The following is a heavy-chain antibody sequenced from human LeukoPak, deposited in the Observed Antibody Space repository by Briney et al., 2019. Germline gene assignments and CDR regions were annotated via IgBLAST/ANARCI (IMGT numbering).Heavy chain of an antibody. CDR3: ARDLDSSGWFDSSGAFDI. J-gene: IGHJ3*02. CDR2: IYYSGST. CDR1: GGSISSSSYY. V-gene: IGHV4-39*07. Sequence: SETLSLTCTVSGGSISSSSYYWGWIRQPPGKGPEWIGSIYYSGSTYYNPSLKSRVTISVDTSKNQFSLKLSSVTAADTAVYYCARDLDSSGWFDSSGAFDIWGQGTMVTVSS. D-gene: IGHD6-19*01.